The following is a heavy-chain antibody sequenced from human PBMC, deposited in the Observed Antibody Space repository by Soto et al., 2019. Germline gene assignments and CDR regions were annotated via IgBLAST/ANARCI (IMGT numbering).Heavy chain of an antibody. D-gene: IGHD1-26*01. CDR3: AKDISGRGSFYYYFGMDV. V-gene: IGHV3-9*01. CDR2: ISWNSGSI. CDR1: GFIFDDYA. J-gene: IGHJ6*02. Sequence: EGQLVESGGGLVQPGRSLRLSCAASGFIFDDYAMHWVRQAPGKGLEWVSGISWNSGSIGYADSVKARFTISRGNGKNLLYLQMHSLRAEDTAFYYCAKDISGRGSFYYYFGMDVWGQGTMVTVSS.